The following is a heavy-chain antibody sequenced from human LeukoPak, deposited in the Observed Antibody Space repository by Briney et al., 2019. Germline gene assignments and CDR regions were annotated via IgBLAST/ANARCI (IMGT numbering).Heavy chain of an antibody. J-gene: IGHJ5*02. D-gene: IGHD1-1*01. CDR1: GGSISSYY. Sequence: SETLSLTCTVSGGSISSYYWNWIRQPPGKGLEWIGYIYNSGSTNYNPSLKSRVTISVDTSTNQFSLKLRSVSAAGTAAYYCARGFSTTVGYHWGQGTLVTVSS. CDR2: IYNSGST. V-gene: IGHV4-59*01. CDR3: ARGFSTTVGYH.